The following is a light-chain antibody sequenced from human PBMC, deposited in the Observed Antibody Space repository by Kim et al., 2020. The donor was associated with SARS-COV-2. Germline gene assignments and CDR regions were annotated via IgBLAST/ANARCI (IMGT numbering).Light chain of an antibody. V-gene: IGLV1-51*01. Sequence: GQNVTISCSGSSSNIGKNSVAGCHQHRGTGPKLIIYDNSKRPAGLPDRFSGSKSGTSATLGITGVKTGDEADYYCGTWDSSLSSVVLGGGTQLTVL. CDR2: DNS. J-gene: IGLJ2*01. CDR3: GTWDSSLSSVV. CDR1: SSNIGKNS.